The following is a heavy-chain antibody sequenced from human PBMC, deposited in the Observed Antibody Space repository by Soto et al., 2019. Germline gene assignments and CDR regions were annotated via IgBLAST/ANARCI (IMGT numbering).Heavy chain of an antibody. J-gene: IGHJ4*02. CDR3: ARVVYCSKGSCYGRDYFDY. CDR1: GGFISSYY. Sequence: SSETFCLTCTISGGFISSYYWSWSRQPPGKGLEWIGYIYYSGSTNYNPSLKSRVTISVDTSKNQFSLKLSSVTAADAAVYYCARVVYCSKGSCYGRDYFDYWGQGTLVSVSS. V-gene: IGHV4-59*01. D-gene: IGHD2-15*01. CDR2: IYYSGST.